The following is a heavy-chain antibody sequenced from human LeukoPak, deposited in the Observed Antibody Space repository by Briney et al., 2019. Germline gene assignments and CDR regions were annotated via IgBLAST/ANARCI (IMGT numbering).Heavy chain of an antibody. CDR1: GYPFTSYY. J-gene: IGHJ4*02. CDR2: INPSCGST. D-gene: IGHD6-13*01. CDR3: ARDGGISSSWYGWHY. Sequence: ASVEVSWKASGYPFTSYYMHWVRQAPGQGLEWMGIINPSCGSTSYAQKFQGRVTMTRDTSTSTVYMELSSLRSEDTAVYYCARDGGISSSWYGWHYWGQGTLVTVSS. V-gene: IGHV1-46*01.